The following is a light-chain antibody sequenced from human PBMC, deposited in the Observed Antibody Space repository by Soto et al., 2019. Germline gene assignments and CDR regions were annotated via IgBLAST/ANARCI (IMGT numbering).Light chain of an antibody. Sequence: IMLRQSAASRKWVPVGGGSLTCEASQYINTRLAWYQNRTGKAPRLLIYQTSLRAAGIPARLSASGSGTDLTTTISDVKHEDFELCYCHQSQSWTRTFGQGTQLDIK. J-gene: IGKJ1*01. V-gene: IGKV3-11*01. CDR1: QYINTR. CDR2: QTS. CDR3: HQSQSWTRT.